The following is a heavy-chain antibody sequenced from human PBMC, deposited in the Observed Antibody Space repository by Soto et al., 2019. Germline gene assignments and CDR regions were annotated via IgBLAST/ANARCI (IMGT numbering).Heavy chain of an antibody. V-gene: IGHV3-33*01. J-gene: IGHJ6*02. Sequence: QVPLVESGGGVVQPGRSLRLSCAASGFTFSSYGMHWVRQAPGKGLEWVAVIWYDGSNKYYADSVKGRFTISRDNSKNTLYLQMNSLRAEDTAVYYCARACRAAMAPPGYYYDGMDVWGQGTTFTVSS. D-gene: IGHD5-18*01. CDR1: GFTFSSYG. CDR2: IWYDGSNK. CDR3: ARACRAAMAPPGYYYDGMDV.